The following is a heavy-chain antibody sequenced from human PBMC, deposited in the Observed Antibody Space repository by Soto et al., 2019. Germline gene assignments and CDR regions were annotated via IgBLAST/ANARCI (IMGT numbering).Heavy chain of an antibody. CDR3: ARHWAGYCSSTSCYKFDP. CDR2: IYYSGST. J-gene: IGHJ5*02. CDR1: GGSISSSSYY. D-gene: IGHD2-2*02. V-gene: IGHV4-39*01. Sequence: PSETLSLTCTVSGGSISSSSYYWGWIRQPPGKGLEWIGSIYYSGSTYYNPSLKSRVTISVDTSKNQLSLRLSSVTAADTAVYYCARHWAGYCSSTSCYKFDPRCLGTLVTVSS.